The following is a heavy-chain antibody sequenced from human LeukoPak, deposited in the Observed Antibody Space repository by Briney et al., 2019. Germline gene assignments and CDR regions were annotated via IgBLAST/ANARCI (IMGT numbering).Heavy chain of an antibody. Sequence: PGGSLRLSCAASGFTFSSYAMSWVRQAPGKGLEWVSAISGSGGSTYYADSVKGRFSISRDNSKNTLYLQMNSLRAEDTAVYYCAKGFPGGLGYYCYGMDVWGQGTTVTVSS. D-gene: IGHD3-16*01. V-gene: IGHV3-23*01. CDR2: ISGSGGST. J-gene: IGHJ6*02. CDR1: GFTFSSYA. CDR3: AKGFPGGLGYYCYGMDV.